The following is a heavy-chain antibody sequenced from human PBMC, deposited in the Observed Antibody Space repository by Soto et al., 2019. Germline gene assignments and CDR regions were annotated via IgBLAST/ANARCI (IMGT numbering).Heavy chain of an antibody. V-gene: IGHV5-51*01. Sequence: PGESLKISCKGSGYSFTNSWIGWVRQMPGKGLECMGIIYPGDSDTRYSPSFQGQVTISADKSISTAYLQWSSLKASDTAMYYCARYASFGEITFDYWGQGTLVTVSS. CDR1: GYSFTNSW. D-gene: IGHD3-10*01. CDR3: ARYASFGEITFDY. CDR2: IYPGDSDT. J-gene: IGHJ4*02.